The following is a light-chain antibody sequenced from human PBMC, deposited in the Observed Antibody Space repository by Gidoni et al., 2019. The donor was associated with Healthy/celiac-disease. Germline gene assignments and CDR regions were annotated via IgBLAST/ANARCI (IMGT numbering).Light chain of an antibody. CDR3: QAWDSSSHWV. CDR1: TLGDKY. CDR2: QDS. Sequence: SYELTQPPSVSVSPGQTASITCSGDTLGDKYACWYQQKPGQSPVLVIYQDSKRPSGIPERFSGSNSGNTATLTISGTQAMDEADYYCQAWDSSSHWVFGGGTKLTVL. J-gene: IGLJ3*02. V-gene: IGLV3-1*01.